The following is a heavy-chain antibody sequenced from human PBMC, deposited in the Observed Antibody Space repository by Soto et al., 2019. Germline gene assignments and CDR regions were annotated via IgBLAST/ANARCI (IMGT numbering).Heavy chain of an antibody. J-gene: IGHJ5*02. CDR1: GFTFSSYG. CDR2: ISYDGSNK. CDR3: AQDALPGTAEYSSGWYWFAP. Sequence: QVQLVESGGGVVQPGRSLRLSCAASGFTFSSYGMHWVRQAPGKGLEWVAVISYDGSNKYYADSVKGRFTISRDNSKNTLYLQMNGLRAEDTAVYYCAQDALPGTAEYSSGWYWFAPWGQGTLVTVSS. V-gene: IGHV3-30*18. D-gene: IGHD6-19*01.